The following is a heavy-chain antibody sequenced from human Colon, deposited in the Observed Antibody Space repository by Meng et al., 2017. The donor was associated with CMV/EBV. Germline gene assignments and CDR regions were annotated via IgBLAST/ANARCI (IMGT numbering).Heavy chain of an antibody. CDR3: ARGGGTPIRGVLPFDF. CDR2: LAPPGRT. CDR1: VRSFSPSY. D-gene: IGHD3-10*01. Sequence: GPVLFPPSPTLSLPCPLSVRSFSPSYWPFLPPSPGPALSWISALAPPGRTNYNPSLKSRVTISIDTSNSHFSLNLTSATAADTAVYYCARGGGTPIRGVLPFDFWGQGTLVTVSS. V-gene: IGHV4-34*01. J-gene: IGHJ4*02.